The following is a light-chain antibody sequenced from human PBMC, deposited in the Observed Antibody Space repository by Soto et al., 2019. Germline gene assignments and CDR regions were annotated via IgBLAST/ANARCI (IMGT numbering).Light chain of an antibody. J-gene: IGKJ2*01. Sequence: DIQMTQSPSTLSASVGARVTITCRARQSIDITLAWYQQKPGKAPNLLIYKASSLESGVPSRFSGSGSGTEFTLTISSLQPDDFATYYCQQYQHKSYPYTCGQGTKLEIK. CDR1: QSIDIT. CDR2: KAS. CDR3: QQYQHKSYPYT. V-gene: IGKV1-5*03.